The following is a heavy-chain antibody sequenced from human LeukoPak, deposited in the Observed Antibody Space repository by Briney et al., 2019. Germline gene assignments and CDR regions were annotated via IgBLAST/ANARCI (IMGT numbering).Heavy chain of an antibody. CDR3: TKEETKYSFGNAFDY. CDR1: GFTFDDYA. CDR2: IFWYSGII. V-gene: IGHV3-9*01. J-gene: IGHJ4*02. Sequence: SLRLSCAASGFTFDDYAMHWVRQAPGQGLVWVSRIFWYSGIITYAHSLRCRFTISRDNADNSLFLQMDSVRPEDTALYYGTKEETKYSFGNAFDYWGQGTLVTVSS. D-gene: IGHD4-23*01.